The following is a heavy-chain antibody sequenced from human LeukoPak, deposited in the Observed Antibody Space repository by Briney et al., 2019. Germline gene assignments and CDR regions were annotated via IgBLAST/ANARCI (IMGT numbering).Heavy chain of an antibody. J-gene: IGHJ6*03. V-gene: IGHV4-38-2*02. D-gene: IGHD4-17*01. CDR2: IYESGNT. CDR1: GYPISMGYF. Sequence: SETLSLTCTVSGYPISMGYFWGWIRQPPGKGLEWIGSIYESGNTHYNPSLKSRVTISLDTSKNQFSLKLSSVTAADTAVYYCARDNYGDPGFYYYMDVWGKGTTVTVSS. CDR3: ARDNYGDPGFYYYMDV.